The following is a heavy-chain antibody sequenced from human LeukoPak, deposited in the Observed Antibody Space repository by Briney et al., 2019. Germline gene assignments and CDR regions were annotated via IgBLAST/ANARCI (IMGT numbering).Heavy chain of an antibody. CDR1: GVTFSNYW. CDR3: AKISDIVVVPPYAFDI. Sequence: GGSLTLSCAASGVTFSNYWMSWVRQAPGKGLEWVANIKQDGDEKDYVDSVKGRCTISRDNANSSLYLQMNSGRAEDTALYYCAKISDIVVVPPYAFDIWGQGTMVTVSS. D-gene: IGHD2-2*01. CDR2: IKQDGDEK. V-gene: IGHV3-7*03. J-gene: IGHJ3*02.